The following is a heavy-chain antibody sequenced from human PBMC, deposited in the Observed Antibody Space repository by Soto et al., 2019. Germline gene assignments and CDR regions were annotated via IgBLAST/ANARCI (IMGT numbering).Heavy chain of an antibody. CDR3: ASWAGYSK. CDR2: VSPNSGNT. D-gene: IGHD3-9*01. Sequence: QVQLVQSGSEVRKPGASVKVSCKASGYTFSTYDINWVRQAPGQGPEWMGRVSPNSGNTGYAQKFQGRLNMTRNASISTAYRELSSLTSEDTAVYYCASWAGYSKWGQGTLVTVSS. V-gene: IGHV1-8*01. CDR1: GYTFSTYD. J-gene: IGHJ4*02.